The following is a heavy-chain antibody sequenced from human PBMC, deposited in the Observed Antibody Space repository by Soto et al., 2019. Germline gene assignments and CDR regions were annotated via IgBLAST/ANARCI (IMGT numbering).Heavy chain of an antibody. CDR3: ARLTTSSGWSVFDF. D-gene: IGHD6-13*01. CDR1: GGSVSSSFCY. Sequence: SDSMSLTCTVSGGSVSSSFCYWRWVRQPPGQRLEWIGYIYYTGTTNYNPSLASRVAMSVDTSKKQFTLNLRSLTAADTARYYCARLTTSSGWSVFDFWGQGMLVTVYS. CDR2: IYYTGTT. V-gene: IGHV4-61*01. J-gene: IGHJ4*02.